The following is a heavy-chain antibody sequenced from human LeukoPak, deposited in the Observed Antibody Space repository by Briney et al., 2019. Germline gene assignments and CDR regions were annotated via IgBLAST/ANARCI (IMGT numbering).Heavy chain of an antibody. CDR2: VYYSGST. J-gene: IGHJ3*02. Sequence: SETLSLTCTVSGGSISSSSLYWDWIRQPPGKGLEWIGTVYYSGSTYYNPSLESRVTISVDTSKNQFSLKLSSVTAADTAVYYCARNDSSLGAGAFDIWGQGTMVTVSS. CDR3: ARNDSSLGAGAFDI. D-gene: IGHD3-22*01. CDR1: GGSISSSSLY. V-gene: IGHV4-39*01.